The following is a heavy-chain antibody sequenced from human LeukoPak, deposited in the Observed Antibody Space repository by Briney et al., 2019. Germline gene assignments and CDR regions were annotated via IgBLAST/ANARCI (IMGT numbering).Heavy chain of an antibody. CDR3: ARADRGNAYYNYMDV. CDR2: IFYTGNT. CDR1: GVYFSSSGCY. D-gene: IGHD3-22*01. Sequence: SETLSLTCSVSGVYFSSSGCYWGWIRQPPGKGLEWIGSIFYTGNTYYNPSLKSRIAISIDTSRNQFSLRLSSVTAADTAVYYCARADRGNAYYNYMDVWGKGTTVTVSS. J-gene: IGHJ6*03. V-gene: IGHV4-39*07.